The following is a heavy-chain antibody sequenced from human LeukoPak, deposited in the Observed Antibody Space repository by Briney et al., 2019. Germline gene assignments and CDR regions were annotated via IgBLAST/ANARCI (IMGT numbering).Heavy chain of an antibody. J-gene: IGHJ5*02. D-gene: IGHD4-17*01. V-gene: IGHV3-23*01. CDR2: ITGNGGSA. Sequence: GGSLRLSCAAPGLTFSNYAMTWVRQAPGKGLEWVSSITGNGGSAVYTDSVKGRFTTSRDDSKNTLNLQMNSLRAEDTALYYCTRDPNGDYIGAFDPWGQGTLVTVSS. CDR3: TRDPNGDYIGAFDP. CDR1: GLTFSNYA.